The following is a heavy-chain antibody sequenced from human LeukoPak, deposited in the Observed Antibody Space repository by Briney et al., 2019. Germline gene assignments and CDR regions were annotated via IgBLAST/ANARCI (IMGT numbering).Heavy chain of an antibody. CDR1: GFTFSSYG. CDR2: IRYDGSNK. V-gene: IGHV3-30*02. Sequence: GGSLRLFCAASGFTFSSYGMHWVRQAPGKGLEWVAFIRYDGSNKYYADSVKGRFTISRDNSKNTLYLQMNSLRAEDTAVYYCAKDRHIYCSSTSCYLLGAFDIWGQGTMVTVSS. D-gene: IGHD2-2*01. J-gene: IGHJ3*02. CDR3: AKDRHIYCSSTSCYLLGAFDI.